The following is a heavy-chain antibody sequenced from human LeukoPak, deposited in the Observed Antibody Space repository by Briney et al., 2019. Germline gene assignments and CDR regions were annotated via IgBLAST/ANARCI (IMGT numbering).Heavy chain of an antibody. D-gene: IGHD6-13*01. V-gene: IGHV4-4*07. CDR1: GGSNSSYY. J-gene: IGHJ5*02. CDR3: ARSPRIAAAGTGWFDP. CDR2: IYTSGST. Sequence: SETLSLTGTVSGGSNSSYYWSWIRQPAGKGLEWIGRIYTSGSTNYNPSLKSRVTMSVDTSKNQFSLKPSSVTAADTAVYYCARSPRIAAAGTGWFDPWGQGTLVTVSS.